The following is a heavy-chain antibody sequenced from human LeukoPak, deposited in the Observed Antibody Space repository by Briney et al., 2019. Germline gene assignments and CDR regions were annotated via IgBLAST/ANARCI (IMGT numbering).Heavy chain of an antibody. Sequence: GGSLRLSCAASGFTFSSYAMHWVRQAPGKGLEWVAVISYDGSNKYYADSVKGRFTISRDNSKNTLYLQMNSLRAEDTAVYYCAREQYDFWSGSPLYYYYYMDVWGKGTTVTVSS. J-gene: IGHJ6*03. CDR3: AREQYDFWSGSPLYYYYYMDV. D-gene: IGHD3-3*01. V-gene: IGHV3-30*04. CDR2: ISYDGSNK. CDR1: GFTFSSYA.